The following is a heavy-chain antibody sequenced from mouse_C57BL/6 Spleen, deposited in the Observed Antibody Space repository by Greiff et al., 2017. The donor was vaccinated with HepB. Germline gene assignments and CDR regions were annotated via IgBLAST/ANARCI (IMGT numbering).Heavy chain of an antibody. J-gene: IGHJ3*01. CDR2: ISYDGSN. V-gene: IGHV3-6*01. CDR3: AREGRRAY. CDR1: GYSITSGYY. Sequence: VQLKESGPGLVKPSQSLSLTCSVTGYSITSGYYWNWIRQFPGNKLEWMGYISYDGSNNYNPSLKNRISITRDTSKNQFFLKLNSVTTEDTATYYCAREGRRAYWGQGTLVTVSA.